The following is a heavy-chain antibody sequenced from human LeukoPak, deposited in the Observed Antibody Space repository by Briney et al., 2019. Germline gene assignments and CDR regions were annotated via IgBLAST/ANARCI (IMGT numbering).Heavy chain of an antibody. CDR2: IYYSGST. CDR1: GGSVSSYY. V-gene: IGHV4-59*02. CDR3: ARAYYYYYYMDV. Sequence: SETLSLTCTVSGGSVSSYYWSWIRQPPGKGLEWIGYIYYSGSTNYNPSLKSRVTISVDTSKNQFSLKLSSVTAADTAVYYCARAYYYYYYMDVWGKGTTVTVSS. J-gene: IGHJ6*03.